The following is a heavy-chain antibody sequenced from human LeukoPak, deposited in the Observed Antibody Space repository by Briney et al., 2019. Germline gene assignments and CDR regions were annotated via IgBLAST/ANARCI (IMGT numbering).Heavy chain of an antibody. J-gene: IGHJ4*02. Sequence: PGGSLRLSCAGSGFIFNNYAMHWVRQPPGKGLEWVSGISWNSGSIDYADSVKGRFTISRDNAKNSLYLQMNSLRAEDTAVYYCARGRLRDYYDSSGYYWLWGQGTLVTVSS. D-gene: IGHD3-22*01. V-gene: IGHV3-9*01. CDR2: ISWNSGSI. CDR3: ARGRLRDYYDSSGYYWL. CDR1: GFIFNNYA.